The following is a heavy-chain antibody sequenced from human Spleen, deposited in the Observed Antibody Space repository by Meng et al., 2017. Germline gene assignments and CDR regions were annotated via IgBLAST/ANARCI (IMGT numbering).Heavy chain of an antibody. Sequence: QPQLQESGPGLVKPSEALSLTCSVSGGSISTSGYYWGWIRQPPGKGLEWIGSIGHSGFTYYTPSLKSRVTVSIDTSRNQFSLWLTSVTAADTAMYYCARRGLVVAASWGQGTLVAVSS. CDR1: GGSISTSGYY. CDR3: ARRGLVVAAS. V-gene: IGHV4-39*01. J-gene: IGHJ5*02. D-gene: IGHD2-15*01. CDR2: IGHSGFT.